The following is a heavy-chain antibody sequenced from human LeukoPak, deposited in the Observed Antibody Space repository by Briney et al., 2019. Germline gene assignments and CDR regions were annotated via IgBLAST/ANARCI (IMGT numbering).Heavy chain of an antibody. CDR1: GGSISSSSYY. CDR2: IYYTGTT. D-gene: IGHD2/OR15-2a*01. Sequence: SETLSLTCTVSGGSISSSSYYWGWIRQPPGKGLEWIGTIYYTGTTYYNPSLKSRVTISIDTSKNQLSLKVRSVTAADEAVYYCVRDRKDTSTTLAWFDSWGQGTLVTVSS. J-gene: IGHJ5*01. V-gene: IGHV4-39*02. CDR3: VRDRKDTSTTLAWFDS.